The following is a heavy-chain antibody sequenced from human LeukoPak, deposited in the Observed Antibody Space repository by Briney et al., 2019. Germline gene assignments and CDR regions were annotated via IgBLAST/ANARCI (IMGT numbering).Heavy chain of an antibody. CDR2: ISGSGGST. CDR1: GFTFSTYG. V-gene: IGHV3-23*01. CDR3: AKDRTNSWRNFDY. Sequence: GGSLRLSCSGSGFTFSTYGTSWARQAPGKGLEGVSGISGSGGSTFYADPVKGRFTISRDNSQNTLYLQMDSLRAEGTAIYYCAKDRTNSWRNFDYWGQGILVTVAS. J-gene: IGHJ4*02. D-gene: IGHD6-13*01.